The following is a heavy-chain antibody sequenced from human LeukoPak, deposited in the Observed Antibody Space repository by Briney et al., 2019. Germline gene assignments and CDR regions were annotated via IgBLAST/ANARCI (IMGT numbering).Heavy chain of an antibody. CDR1: GFTFSSYG. CDR2: ISYDGSNK. V-gene: IGHV3-30*18. J-gene: IGHJ4*02. D-gene: IGHD5-24*01. CDR3: AKDSRDGYSRFDY. Sequence: GGSLRLSCAASGFTFSSYGMHWVRQAPGKGLEWVAVISYDGSNKYYADSVKGRFTISRDNSKNTLYLQMNSLRAEDTAVYYCAKDSRDGYSRFDYWGQGTLVTVSS.